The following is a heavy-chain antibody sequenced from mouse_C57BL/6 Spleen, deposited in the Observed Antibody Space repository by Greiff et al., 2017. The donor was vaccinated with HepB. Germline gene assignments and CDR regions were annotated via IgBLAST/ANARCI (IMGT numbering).Heavy chain of an antibody. CDR2: INPSNGGT. J-gene: IGHJ2*01. Sequence: QVQLQHPGTELVKPGASVKLSCKASGYTFTSYWMHWVKQRPGQGLEWIGNINPSNGGTNYNEKFKSKATLTVDKSSSTAYMQLSSLTSEDSAVYYCARPRGSSFYFDYWGQGTTLTVSS. V-gene: IGHV1-53*01. D-gene: IGHD1-1*01. CDR1: GYTFTSYW. CDR3: ARPRGSSFYFDY.